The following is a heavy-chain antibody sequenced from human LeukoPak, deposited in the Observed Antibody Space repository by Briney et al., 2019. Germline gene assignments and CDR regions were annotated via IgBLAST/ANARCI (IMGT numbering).Heavy chain of an antibody. CDR2: INVYNGNT. V-gene: IGHV1-18*01. CDR1: GYTFSSYG. D-gene: IGHD3-10*01. Sequence: ASVKVSCKASGYTFSSYGISWVRQAPGQGLEWMGWINVYNGNTDYAQKLQGRVTMTTDTSTSTAYMELRSLRSDDTAVYYCARGHGSYYYYMDVWGMGTTVTVSS. J-gene: IGHJ6*03. CDR3: ARGHGSYYYYMDV.